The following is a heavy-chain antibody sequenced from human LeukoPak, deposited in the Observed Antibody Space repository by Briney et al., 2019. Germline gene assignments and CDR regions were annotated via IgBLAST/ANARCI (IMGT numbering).Heavy chain of an antibody. V-gene: IGHV3-9*01. CDR2: ISWNSGSI. CDR1: GFTFDDYA. D-gene: IGHD6-13*01. J-gene: IGHJ6*02. CDR3: AKEMAAAAHYYYYGMDV. Sequence: GGSLRLSCAASGFTFDDYAMHWVRQAPGKGLEWVSGISWNSGSIGYADSVKGRFTISRGNAKNSLYLQMNSLRAEDTALYYCAKEMAAAAHYYYYGMDVWGQGTTVTVSS.